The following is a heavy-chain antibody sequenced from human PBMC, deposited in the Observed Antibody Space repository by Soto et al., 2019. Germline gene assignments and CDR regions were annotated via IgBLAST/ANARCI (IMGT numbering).Heavy chain of an antibody. CDR2: IYYSGST. Sequence: QVQLQESGPGLVKPSQTLSLTCTVSGGSMSSDGYYWSCIRQHPGKGLEWIGYIYYSGSTYYNSSLQIRVTISVDTSKSQFSLKLSSVTAADTAVYYCARVAMVRGVITLFDHWGQGTLVTVSS. V-gene: IGHV4-31*03. CDR1: GGSMSSDGYY. J-gene: IGHJ4*02. CDR3: ARVAMVRGVITLFDH. D-gene: IGHD3-10*01.